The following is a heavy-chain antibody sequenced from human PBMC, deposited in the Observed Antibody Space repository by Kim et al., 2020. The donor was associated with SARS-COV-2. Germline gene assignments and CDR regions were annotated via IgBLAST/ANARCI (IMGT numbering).Heavy chain of an antibody. D-gene: IGHD3-3*01. CDR3: ARGVKQGVGVAALGLDV. V-gene: IGHV4-34*01. Sequence: SETLSLTCVVSGGSSSSYYWTWIRQPPRKGLEWIGEITHSGSTNYNSSLESRVTMSVDMSNNQFSLKLTSVTAADTAVYFCARGVKQGVGVAALGLDVWGQGAMVIVSS. CDR1: GGSSSSYY. J-gene: IGHJ6*02. CDR2: ITHSGST.